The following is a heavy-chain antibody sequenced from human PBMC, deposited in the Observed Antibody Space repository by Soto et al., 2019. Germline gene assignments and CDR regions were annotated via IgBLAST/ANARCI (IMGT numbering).Heavy chain of an antibody. D-gene: IGHD3-10*01. V-gene: IGHV1-18*01. CDR1: GYMFISYG. CDR2: ISAHNGNT. CDR3: VRDLDGSGSYYTDF. Sequence: ASVKVCCKASGYMFISYGINWVRQAPGQGLEWMGWISAHNGNTKYAQKFQGRVTMTTDTSTSTAYMEMRSLRSDDTAVYYCVRDLDGSGSYYTDFWGPGTLVTVSS. J-gene: IGHJ4*02.